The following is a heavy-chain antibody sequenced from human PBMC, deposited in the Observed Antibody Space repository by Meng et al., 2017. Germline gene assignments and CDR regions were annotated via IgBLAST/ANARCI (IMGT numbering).Heavy chain of an antibody. J-gene: IGHJ4*02. V-gene: IGHV3-9*01. D-gene: IGHD3-10*01. CDR3: AKATPPIYGSGLYYFDY. Sequence: GGSLRLSCAVSGFTFDDYAMHWVRQAPGKGLEWVLGISWNSGSIGYADSVKGRFTISRDNAKNSLYLQMNSLRAEDTALYYCAKATPPIYGSGLYYFDYWGQGTLVTVSS. CDR2: ISWNSGSI. CDR1: GFTFDDYA.